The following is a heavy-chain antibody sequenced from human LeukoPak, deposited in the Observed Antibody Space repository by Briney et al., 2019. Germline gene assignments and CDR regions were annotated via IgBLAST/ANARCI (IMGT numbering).Heavy chain of an antibody. CDR1: DASINSGLYF. D-gene: IGHD6-19*01. V-gene: IGHV4-61*02. J-gene: IGHJ4*02. CDR2: VFNSGYT. Sequence: PPETLSLTCNVSDASINSGLYFYTWIRQPAGKGLEWIGRVFNSGYTDYKPSLKSRVTISVDTSKSQFSLRLTSVTAADTAVYYCARGNGWSGLDSWGQGTLVTVSS. CDR3: ARGNGWSGLDS.